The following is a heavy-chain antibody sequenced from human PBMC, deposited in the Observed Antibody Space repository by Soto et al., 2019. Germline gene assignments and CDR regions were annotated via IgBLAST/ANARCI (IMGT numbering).Heavy chain of an antibody. CDR3: ERRAPSTVRYGMDV. CDR1: GYTFTSYG. V-gene: IGHV1-18*01. CDR2: ISAYNGNT. J-gene: IGHJ6*02. D-gene: IGHD4-17*01. Sequence: QVQLVQSGAEVKKPGASVKVSCKASGYTFTSYGISWVRQAPGQGLEWMGWISAYNGNTNYAQKLQGRVTMTTDTSTSTAYMDLRSLRADDTAVYYCERRAPSTVRYGMDVWGQGTTVTVSS.